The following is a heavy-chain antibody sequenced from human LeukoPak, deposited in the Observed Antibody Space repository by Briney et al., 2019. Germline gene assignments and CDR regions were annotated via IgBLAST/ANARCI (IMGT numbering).Heavy chain of an antibody. J-gene: IGHJ6*03. CDR3: ARDRSVRYNWNDGYYYYMDV. CDR2: ISSSGSTI. Sequence: GGSLRLSCAASGFTFSSYEMNWVRQAPGKGLEWVSYISSSGSTIYYADSVKGRFTISRDNAKNSLYLQMNSLRAEDTAVYYCARDRSVRYNWNDGYYYYMDVWGKGTTVTISS. D-gene: IGHD1-1*01. CDR1: GFTFSSYE. V-gene: IGHV3-48*03.